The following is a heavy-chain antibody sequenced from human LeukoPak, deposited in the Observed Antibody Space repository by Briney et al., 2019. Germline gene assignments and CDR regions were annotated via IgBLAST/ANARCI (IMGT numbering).Heavy chain of an antibody. CDR1: GFTVSSSY. Sequence: GGSLRLSCVASGFTVSSSYISWVRQAPGKGLEWVSVFYSGGSTYYADSVKGRFTISRDNSKNTVHLQMNSLRGEDTAVYYCARATVGSTNYAFDIWGQGTMVTVAS. CDR3: ARATVGSTNYAFDI. J-gene: IGHJ3*02. D-gene: IGHD1-26*01. V-gene: IGHV3-53*01. CDR2: FYSGGST.